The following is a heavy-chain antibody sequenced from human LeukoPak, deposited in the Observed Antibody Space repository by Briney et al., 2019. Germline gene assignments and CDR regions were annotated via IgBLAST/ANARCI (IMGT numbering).Heavy chain of an antibody. J-gene: IGHJ4*02. CDR3: VKDRSGAAAGIRLDS. V-gene: IGHV3-30*18. Sequence: GKSLRLSCAGSGFTFSYFGMHWVRQAPGKGLEWVAVISYDGSKKYYAESVKGRFTISRDNSKSTLYLQMNRLRAEDKALYYCVKDRSGAAAGIRLDSWGQGTLVTVSS. CDR1: GFTFSYFG. D-gene: IGHD6-13*01. CDR2: ISYDGSKK.